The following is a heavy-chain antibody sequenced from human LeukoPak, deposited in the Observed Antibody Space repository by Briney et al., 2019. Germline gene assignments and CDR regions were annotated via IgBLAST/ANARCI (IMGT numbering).Heavy chain of an antibody. CDR2: ISGSGGST. CDR3: AKGPPGIVVVTASRH. D-gene: IGHD2-21*02. CDR1: VFTFSSYA. V-gene: IGHV3-23*01. Sequence: PGGSLRLSCGVSVFTFSSYAMSWVRQAPGKGLEWVSAISGSGGSTYYADSVKGRFTISRDNPKNTLYLQMNSLRAEDTAVYYCAKGPPGIVVVTASRHWGQGTLVTVSS. J-gene: IGHJ1*01.